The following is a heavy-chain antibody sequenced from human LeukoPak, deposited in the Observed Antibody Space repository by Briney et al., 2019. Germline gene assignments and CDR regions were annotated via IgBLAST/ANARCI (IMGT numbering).Heavy chain of an antibody. V-gene: IGHV4-59*08. CDR3: ARRKSAYCGGDCYSFAFDI. J-gene: IGHJ3*02. D-gene: IGHD2-21*02. Sequence: SETLSLTCTVSGGSISSYYWSWIRQPPGKGLEWIGYIYYSGSTNYNPSLKSRVTISVDTSKNQFSLKLSSVTAADTAVYYCARRKSAYCGGDCYSFAFDIWGQGTMVTVSS. CDR1: GGSISSYY. CDR2: IYYSGST.